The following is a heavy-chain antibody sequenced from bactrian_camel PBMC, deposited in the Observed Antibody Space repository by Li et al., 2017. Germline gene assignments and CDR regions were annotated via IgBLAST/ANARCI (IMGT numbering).Heavy chain of an antibody. CDR1: GFTVSTRC. CDR2: IESTGST. D-gene: IGHD6*01. V-gene: IGHV3S53*01. CDR3: AADLKSRGSWYFRRAADFDF. Sequence: VQLVESGGGSVQAGGSLRLSCVASGFTVSTRCMGWFRQAPGKEREGIAAIESTGSTSYADSVKGRFTIPTDNAKNTVYLQMNTLKPEDTGMYYCAADLKSRGSWYFRRAADFDFWGLGTQVTVS. J-gene: IGHJ6*01.